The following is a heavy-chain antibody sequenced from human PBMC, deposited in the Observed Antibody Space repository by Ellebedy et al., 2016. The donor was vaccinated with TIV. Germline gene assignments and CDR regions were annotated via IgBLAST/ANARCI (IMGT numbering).Heavy chain of an antibody. Sequence: AASVKVSCKASGYTFTGYYMHWVRQAPGQGLEWMGWINPSGGSTSYAQKFEGRVSMTRDTSTSTVYMELRSLRSEETAVYYCARGLNYYDSSDYYSDAFDIWGQGTLVTVSS. V-gene: IGHV1-46*01. D-gene: IGHD3-22*01. CDR3: ARGLNYYDSSDYYSDAFDI. J-gene: IGHJ3*02. CDR1: GYTFTGYY. CDR2: INPSGGST.